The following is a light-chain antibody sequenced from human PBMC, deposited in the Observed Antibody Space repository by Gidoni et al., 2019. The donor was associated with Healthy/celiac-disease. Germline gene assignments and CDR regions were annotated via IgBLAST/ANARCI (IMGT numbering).Light chain of an antibody. CDR2: GKN. CDR1: SLRSYY. CDR3: NSRDSSGNHPVV. V-gene: IGLV3-19*01. J-gene: IGLJ2*01. Sequence: SSELTQDPAVSVALVQTVRITCQGDSLRSYYAIWYQQKPGQAPVLVIYGKNNRPSGIPDRFSGSISGNTASLTITGAQAEDEADYYCNSRDSSGNHPVVFGGGTKLTVL.